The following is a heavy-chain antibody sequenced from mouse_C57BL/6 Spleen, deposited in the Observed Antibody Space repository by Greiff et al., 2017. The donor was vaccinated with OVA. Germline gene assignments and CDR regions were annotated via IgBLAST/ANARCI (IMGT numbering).Heavy chain of an antibody. V-gene: IGHV1-82*01. CDR1: GYAFSSSW. Sequence: QVQLQQSGPELVKPGASVKISCKASGYAFSSSWMNWVKQRPGKGLEWIGRIYPGDGDTNYNGKFKGKATLTADKSCSTAYMQLSSLTSEDSAVYFCARGLGGQGFDYWGQGTTLTVSS. CDR3: ARGLGGQGFDY. CDR2: IYPGDGDT. D-gene: IGHD3-3*01. J-gene: IGHJ2*01.